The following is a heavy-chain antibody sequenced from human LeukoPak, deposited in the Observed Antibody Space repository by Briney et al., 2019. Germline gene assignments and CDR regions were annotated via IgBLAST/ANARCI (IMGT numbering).Heavy chain of an antibody. CDR1: GGSISSSSYY. D-gene: IGHD5-18*01. CDR2: IYYSGST. J-gene: IGHJ6*02. V-gene: IGHV4-39*07. Sequence: SETLSLTCTVSGGSISSSSYYWGWIRQPPGKGLEWIGSIYYSGSTYYNPSLKSRVTISVDTSKNQFSLKLSSVTAADTAVYYCARDFGYSYGLDYYYYYGMDVWGQGTTVTVSS. CDR3: ARDFGYSYGLDYYYYYGMDV.